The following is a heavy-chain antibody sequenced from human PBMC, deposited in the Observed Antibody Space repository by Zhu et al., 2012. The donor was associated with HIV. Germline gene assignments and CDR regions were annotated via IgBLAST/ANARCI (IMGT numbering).Heavy chain of an antibody. D-gene: IGHD6-6*01. J-gene: IGHJ2*01. V-gene: IGHV4-61*01. CDR1: GASVSSGNHY. Sequence: QVQLQESGPRLVKPSETLSLTCTVPGASVSSGNHYWSWIRQPPGKGLEWIGNIYYSGNTNYNISLKSRVIISVDVSKNQLSLNVKSVTAADTAEYYCARGRASSENYWYFDVWSPGTRVTVSS. CDR2: IYYSGNT. CDR3: ARGRASSENYWYFDV.